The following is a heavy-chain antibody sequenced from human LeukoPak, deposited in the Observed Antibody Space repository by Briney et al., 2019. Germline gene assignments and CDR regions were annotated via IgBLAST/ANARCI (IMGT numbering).Heavy chain of an antibody. D-gene: IGHD3-10*01. Sequence: GGSLRLSCAASGFTVSSNYMSWVRQAPGKGLEWVSVIYSGGSTYYADSVKGRFTISRDNSKNTLYLQMNSLRAEDTAVYYCARFPPYYYGSGSYYFDYWGQGTLVTVSS. V-gene: IGHV3-53*01. CDR3: ARFPPYYYGSGSYYFDY. J-gene: IGHJ4*02. CDR1: GFTVSSNY. CDR2: IYSGGST.